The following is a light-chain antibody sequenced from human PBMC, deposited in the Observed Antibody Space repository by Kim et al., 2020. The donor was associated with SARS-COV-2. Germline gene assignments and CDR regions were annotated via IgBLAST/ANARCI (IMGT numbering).Light chain of an antibody. CDR2: YDS. CDR1: NIGRKS. V-gene: IGLV3-21*04. CDR3: QVWDSSSDHVV. Sequence: SYELTQPPSVSVAPGKTARITCGGNNIGRKSVHWYQQKPGQAPVLVIYYDSDRPSGIHERFSGSNSGNTATLTISRVEAGDEADYYCQVWDSSSDHVVFGGGTQLTVL. J-gene: IGLJ2*01.